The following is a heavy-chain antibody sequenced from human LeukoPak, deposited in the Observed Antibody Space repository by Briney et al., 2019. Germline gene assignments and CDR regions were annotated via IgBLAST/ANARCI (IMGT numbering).Heavy chain of an antibody. CDR2: IKQDGSEK. CDR1: GFTFSSNW. D-gene: IGHD1-26*01. V-gene: IGHV3-7*01. J-gene: IGHJ4*02. CDR3: ASAVVGATTGDY. Sequence: GGSLRLSCAASGFTFSSNWMSWVRQAPGKGLEWVADIKQDGSEKYYVDSVNGRFTISRDNAKNSLYLQMNSLRAEDTAVYYCASAVVGATTGDYWGQGTLVTVSS.